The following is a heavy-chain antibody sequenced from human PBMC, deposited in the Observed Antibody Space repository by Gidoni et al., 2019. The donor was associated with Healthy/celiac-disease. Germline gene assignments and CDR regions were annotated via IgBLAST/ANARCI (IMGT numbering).Heavy chain of an antibody. V-gene: IGHV4-39*01. CDR1: GGSISSSSYY. Sequence: QLQLQESGLGLVKPSETLSLTRTVSGGSISSSSYYWGWIRQPTGKGMEWIGSYYYSGSTYYNPSHKSRVTISVDTSKNQFSLKLSSVTAADTAVYYCARHGTTVVTLSTFDIWGQGTMVTVSS. CDR3: ARHGTTVVTLSTFDI. D-gene: IGHD4-17*01. CDR2: YYYSGST. J-gene: IGHJ3*02.